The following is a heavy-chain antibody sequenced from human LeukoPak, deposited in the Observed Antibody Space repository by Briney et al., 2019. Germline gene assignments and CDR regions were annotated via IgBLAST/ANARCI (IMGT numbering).Heavy chain of an antibody. Sequence: SETLSLTCTVSGGSISSSSYYWGWIRQPAGKGLEWIGSIYYSGSTYYNPSLKSRVTISVDTSKNQFSLKLSSVTAADTAVYYCARHGDFWYRRFFDFWGQGTLVTVSS. CDR1: GGSISSSSYY. CDR3: ARHGDFWYRRFFDF. V-gene: IGHV4-39*01. CDR2: IYYSGST. D-gene: IGHD6-13*01. J-gene: IGHJ4*02.